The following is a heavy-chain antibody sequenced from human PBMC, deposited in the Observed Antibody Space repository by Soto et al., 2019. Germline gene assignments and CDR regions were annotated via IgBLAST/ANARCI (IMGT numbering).Heavy chain of an antibody. J-gene: IGHJ4*02. CDR3: ARDSGSGYFDY. Sequence: ATGKGLEWVSAIGTAGDTYYPGSVKGRFTISRENAKNSLYLQMNSLRAGDTAVYYCARDSGSGYFDYWGQGTLVTVSS. CDR2: IGTAGDT. V-gene: IGHV3-13*01. D-gene: IGHD2-15*01.